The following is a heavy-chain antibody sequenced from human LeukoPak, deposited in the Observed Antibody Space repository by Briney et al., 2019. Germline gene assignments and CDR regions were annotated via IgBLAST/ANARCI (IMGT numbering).Heavy chain of an antibody. Sequence: ASVKVSCKASGYTFTSYYMHWVRQAPGQGLEWMGIINPSGGSTSYAQKFQGRVTISTDQFTPTAYMELSSLSSEDTAVYYCARMGRSRGSLPNSYYYMDVWGKGTTVTVSS. V-gene: IGHV1-46*01. CDR1: GYTFTSYY. D-gene: IGHD1-26*01. J-gene: IGHJ6*03. CDR3: ARMGRSRGSLPNSYYYMDV. CDR2: INPSGGST.